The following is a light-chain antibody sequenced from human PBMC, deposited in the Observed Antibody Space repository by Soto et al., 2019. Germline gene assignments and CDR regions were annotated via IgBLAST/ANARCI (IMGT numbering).Light chain of an antibody. Sequence: QSALTQPASVSGSPGQSITISCTGTSSDVGGYNFVSRYQQHPGKAPKLMIYEVTNRPSGVSNRFSGSKSGNTASLTISGVQAEDEADYYCSSYTSSYTGVFGGGTKLTVL. CDR2: EVT. CDR3: SSYTSSYTGV. V-gene: IGLV2-14*01. J-gene: IGLJ3*02. CDR1: SSDVGGYNF.